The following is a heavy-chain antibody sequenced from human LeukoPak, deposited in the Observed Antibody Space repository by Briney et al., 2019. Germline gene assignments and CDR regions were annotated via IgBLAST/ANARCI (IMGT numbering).Heavy chain of an antibody. Sequence: PGGSLRLSCAASRFNFSDYYMTWIRQPPGKGLEWVSYISNTGHIRYYSDSVKGRFTISRDNAKNSLYLQMNSLRAEDTAVYYCARGRKNYYDSRDFDYWGQGTLVTVSS. D-gene: IGHD3-22*01. J-gene: IGHJ4*02. CDR1: RFNFSDYY. CDR3: ARGRKNYYDSRDFDY. V-gene: IGHV3-11*01. CDR2: ISNTGHIR.